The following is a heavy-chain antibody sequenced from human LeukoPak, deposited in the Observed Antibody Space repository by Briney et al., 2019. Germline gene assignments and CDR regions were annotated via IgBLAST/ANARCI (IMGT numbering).Heavy chain of an antibody. CDR3: AKGESHPKYYFDY. D-gene: IGHD3-10*01. Sequence: GVSLRLSCAASGFTFSTYAMRWVRQAPGKGLEWVSSISGGDGSPYYADSVKGRFTISRDNSKNTLYLQMNSLRAEDTAVYYCAKGESHPKYYFDYWGQGTLVTVSS. J-gene: IGHJ4*02. CDR2: ISGGDGSP. CDR1: GFTFSTYA. V-gene: IGHV3-23*01.